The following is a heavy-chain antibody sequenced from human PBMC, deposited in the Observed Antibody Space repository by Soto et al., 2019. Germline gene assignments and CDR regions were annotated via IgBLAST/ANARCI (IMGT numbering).Heavy chain of an antibody. CDR3: ARVREGGMDV. CDR1: EFTFSTYS. Sequence: EVQLVESGGGLVKPGGSLRLSCAASEFTFSTYSMNWVRQAPGKWLEWVSSISSGSSYIYYADSVKGRFTISRDNDKNSLDLQMNSLRAEDTAVYYCARVREGGMDVWGQGTTVTVSS. V-gene: IGHV3-21*03. CDR2: ISSGSSYI. J-gene: IGHJ6*02.